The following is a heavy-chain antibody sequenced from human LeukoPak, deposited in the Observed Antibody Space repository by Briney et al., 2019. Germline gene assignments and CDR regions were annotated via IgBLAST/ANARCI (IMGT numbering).Heavy chain of an antibody. J-gene: IGHJ4*02. Sequence: SETLSLTCTVSGGSISSSSYYWGWIRQPPGKGLEWIGSIYYSGSTNYNPSLKSRLTMSIDTSKNQFSLRLSSVTAADTAVYYCAREDPLVAARGLDYWGQGTLVTVSS. CDR2: IYYSGST. V-gene: IGHV4-39*07. D-gene: IGHD2-15*01. CDR1: GGSISSSSYY. CDR3: AREDPLVAARGLDY.